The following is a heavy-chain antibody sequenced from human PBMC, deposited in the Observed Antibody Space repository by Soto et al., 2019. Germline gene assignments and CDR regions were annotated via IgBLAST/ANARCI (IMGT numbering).Heavy chain of an antibody. CDR2: IIPILGIA. Sequence: SVKVSCKASGGTFSSYTISWVRQAPGQGLEWMGRIIPILGIANYAQKFQGRVAITADKSTSTAYMELSSLRSEDTAVYYCARSSYGFDAFDIWGQGTMVTVSS. CDR1: GGTFSSYT. J-gene: IGHJ3*02. D-gene: IGHD5-18*01. V-gene: IGHV1-69*02. CDR3: ARSSYGFDAFDI.